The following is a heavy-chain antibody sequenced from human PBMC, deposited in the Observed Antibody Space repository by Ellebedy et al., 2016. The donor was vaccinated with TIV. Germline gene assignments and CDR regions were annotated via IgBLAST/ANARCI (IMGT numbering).Heavy chain of an antibody. Sequence: GESLKISXAASGFTFSNCGMHWVRQAPGKGLEWLAGISFDGKDKHYVDSVKGRFTISRDTSTNTLFLQMSSLRPEDTAVYYCAKDFLSTSRIDHWGQGTLVTVSS. J-gene: IGHJ4*02. CDR3: AKDFLSTSRIDH. V-gene: IGHV3-30*18. CDR2: ISFDGKDK. CDR1: GFTFSNCG. D-gene: IGHD2-2*01.